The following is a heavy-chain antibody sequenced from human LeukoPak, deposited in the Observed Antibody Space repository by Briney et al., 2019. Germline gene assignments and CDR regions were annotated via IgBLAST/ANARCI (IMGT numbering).Heavy chain of an antibody. CDR3: APLNWVYPDGFDI. J-gene: IGHJ3*02. V-gene: IGHV3-7*01. CDR1: GFIFSGSP. CDR2: IKDDGSEK. D-gene: IGHD6-13*01. Sequence: GGSLRLSCSTSGFIFSGSPMHWVRQAPGKGLEWVASIKDDGSEKYYMDSVKGRLTISRDNAKNSMSLQMNSLRAEDTAVYYCAPLNWVYPDGFDIWGQGTMVTVSS.